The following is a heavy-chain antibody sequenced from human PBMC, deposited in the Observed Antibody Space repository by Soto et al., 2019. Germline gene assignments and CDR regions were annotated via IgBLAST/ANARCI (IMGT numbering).Heavy chain of an antibody. CDR3: AREGVNDTSGWHGEK. V-gene: IGHV3-11*01. D-gene: IGHD6-19*01. CDR2: ISSSGSTT. J-gene: IGHJ4*02. CDR1: GFIFSDYY. Sequence: QVQLVESGGGLVKPGGSLRLSCEASGFIFSDYYMSWIRQAPGKGLEWGSDISSSGSTTYYADTVQGRFTISRDNAQNSLESQRNRLRAEDTAVYYGAREGVNDTSGWHGEKWGQGTLGTVSS.